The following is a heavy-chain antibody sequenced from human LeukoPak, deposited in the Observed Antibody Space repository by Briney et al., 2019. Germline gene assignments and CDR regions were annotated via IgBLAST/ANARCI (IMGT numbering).Heavy chain of an antibody. CDR1: GFTFSSYE. CDR3: ARVIVEDYYDSSGQTDY. D-gene: IGHD3-22*01. J-gene: IGHJ4*02. V-gene: IGHV3-48*03. Sequence: GGSLRLSCAASGFTFSSYEMNWVRQAPGKGLEWVSYISSSGSTIYYADSVKGRFTISRDNAKNSLYLQMNSLRAEDTAVYYCARVIVEDYYDSSGQTDYWGQGTLVTVSS. CDR2: ISSSGSTI.